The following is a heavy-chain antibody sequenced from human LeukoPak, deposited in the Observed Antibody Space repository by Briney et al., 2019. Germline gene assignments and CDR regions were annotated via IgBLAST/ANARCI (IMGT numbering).Heavy chain of an antibody. D-gene: IGHD4-17*01. Sequence: GASVKVSCKASGYTFTNYYVHWVRQAPGQGLEWMGVINPSGGSTNYAQRFQGRVTMTRDTSTSTVYMELSSLRSEDTAVYYCARDSTVTTFRGCVDPWGPGTLVTVSS. V-gene: IGHV1-46*01. J-gene: IGHJ5*02. CDR2: INPSGGST. CDR1: GYTFTNYY. CDR3: ARDSTVTTFRGCVDP.